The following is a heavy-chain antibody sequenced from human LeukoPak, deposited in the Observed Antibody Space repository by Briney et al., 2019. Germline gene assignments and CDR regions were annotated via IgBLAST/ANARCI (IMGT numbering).Heavy chain of an antibody. V-gene: IGHV1-18*01. Sequence: ASVKVSCKASGYTFTSYGISWVRQAPGQGLEWMGWISTYNGHTNYARKVQGRVTMTTDTSTSTAYMELRSLRSDDTAVYYCARDLRYSGSSYYFDYWGQGTLVTVSS. D-gene: IGHD1-26*01. J-gene: IGHJ4*02. CDR3: ARDLRYSGSSYYFDY. CDR2: ISTYNGHT. CDR1: GYTFTSYG.